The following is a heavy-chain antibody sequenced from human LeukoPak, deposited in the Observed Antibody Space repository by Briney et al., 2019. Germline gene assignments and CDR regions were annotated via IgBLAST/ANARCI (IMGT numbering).Heavy chain of an antibody. CDR1: GGSISSYY. CDR2: IHYSGYT. V-gene: IGHV4-59*01. J-gene: IGHJ4*02. D-gene: IGHD1-14*01. CDR3: ARDRASYNRYL. Sequence: SEALSLTCTVSGGSISSYYWSWIRQPPGKGLEWIGYIHYSGYTNYNPSLKSRVTISVDTSKNQFSLKLSSVTAADTAVYYCARDRASYNRYLWGQGTLVTVSS.